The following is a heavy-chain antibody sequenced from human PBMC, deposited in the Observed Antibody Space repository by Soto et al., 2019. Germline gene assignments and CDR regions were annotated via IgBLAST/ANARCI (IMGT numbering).Heavy chain of an antibody. V-gene: IGHV1-46*01. CDR2: INPSGGST. CDR1: GYTFTSYY. CDR3: ARDRPTIFGVVIRNYYYYYYGMDV. Sequence: ASLKVSCKASGYTFTSYYMHWVRQAPGQGLEWMGIINPSGGSTSYAQKFQGRVTMTRDTSTSTVYMELSSLRSEDTAVYYCARDRPTIFGVVIRNYYYYYYGMDVWGQGTTVTVSS. D-gene: IGHD3-3*01. J-gene: IGHJ6*02.